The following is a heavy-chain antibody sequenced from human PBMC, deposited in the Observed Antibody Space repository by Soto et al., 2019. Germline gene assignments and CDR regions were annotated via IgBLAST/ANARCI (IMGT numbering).Heavy chain of an antibody. CDR3: AHHLHCGLGSYSFDY. D-gene: IGHD3-10*01. CDR1: GFSLTTSGVG. J-gene: IGHJ4*02. Sequence: QITLKESGPTLVRPTQTLTLTCTFSGFSLTTSGVGVGWIRQPPGKALEWLAVIYWDDDKRYSSSLKSRLTIXXDXSXXQVVLTLTNTDPVDTATYCFAHHLHCGLGSYSFDYLGQGTLVTASS. CDR2: IYWDDDK. V-gene: IGHV2-5*02.